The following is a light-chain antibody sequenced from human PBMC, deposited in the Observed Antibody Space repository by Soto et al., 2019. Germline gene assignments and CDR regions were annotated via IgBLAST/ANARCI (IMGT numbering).Light chain of an antibody. J-gene: IGKJ1*01. Sequence: DIQMTQSPSTLSASVGDRVTSTVLASQSISSWLAWYQQKPGKAPKLLIYDASSLESGVPSRFSGSGSGTDFTLTISSLQPEDVATYYCQKYNSAPWTFGQGTKVDIK. CDR3: QKYNSAPWT. CDR2: DAS. V-gene: IGKV1-5*01. CDR1: QSISSW.